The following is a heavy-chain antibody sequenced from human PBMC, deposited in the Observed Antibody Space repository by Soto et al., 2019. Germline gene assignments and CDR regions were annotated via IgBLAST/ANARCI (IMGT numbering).Heavy chain of an antibody. J-gene: IGHJ4*02. CDR3: VRAAKRYFDY. CDR1: GGTYNTFA. Sequence: ASVKVSCKASGGTYNTFAISWVRQAPGQGLEWMGRIIPVLGPAFYAQKFQGRVTITADKSTTTAYLELTSLRSEDTAVYYCVRAAKRYFDYWGQGTLVTV. CDR2: IIPVLGPA. V-gene: IGHV1-69*10.